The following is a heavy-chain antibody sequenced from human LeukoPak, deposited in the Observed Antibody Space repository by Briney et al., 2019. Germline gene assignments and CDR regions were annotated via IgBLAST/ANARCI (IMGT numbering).Heavy chain of an antibody. CDR1: GFIFRDFD. J-gene: IGHJ1*01. V-gene: IGHV3-48*03. Sequence: GGSLRLSCGGSGFIFRDFDMTWVRQTAGRGLEWLSYIGESGSPVFYADSVKGRFSVSRDNAKKSLFLQMDGLRVEDPGIYYCARIGSTGTYNRDFQYWGPGTLVVVSS. CDR2: IGESGSPV. D-gene: IGHD1-26*01. CDR3: ARIGSTGTYNRDFQY.